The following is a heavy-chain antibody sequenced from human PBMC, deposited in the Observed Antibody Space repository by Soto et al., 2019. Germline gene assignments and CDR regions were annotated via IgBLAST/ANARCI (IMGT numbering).Heavy chain of an antibody. D-gene: IGHD3-10*01. Sequence: GGSLRLSCAASGFTFSSYSMNWVRQAPGKGLEWVSFISSSSSYIYYADSVKGRFTISRDNAKNSLYLQMNSLRAEDTAVYYCARDMGGYYYGSGSYYNGMDVWGQGTTVTVSS. J-gene: IGHJ6*02. V-gene: IGHV3-21*01. CDR2: ISSSSSYI. CDR1: GFTFSSYS. CDR3: ARDMGGYYYGSGSYYNGMDV.